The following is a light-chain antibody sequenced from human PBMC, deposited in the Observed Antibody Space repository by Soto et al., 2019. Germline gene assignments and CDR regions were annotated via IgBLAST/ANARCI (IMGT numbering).Light chain of an antibody. J-gene: IGKJ4*01. CDR3: QQYNNWPPLT. V-gene: IGKV3-15*01. CDR2: GAS. Sequence: EIVMTQSPATLSVSPGERATLSCGASQSVATNLAWYQQKPGQPPRLLIYGASTRATGIPARFSGSGSGTDFTLTISSLQSEDFAVYYCQQYNNWPPLTFGGGTKVDIK. CDR1: QSVATN.